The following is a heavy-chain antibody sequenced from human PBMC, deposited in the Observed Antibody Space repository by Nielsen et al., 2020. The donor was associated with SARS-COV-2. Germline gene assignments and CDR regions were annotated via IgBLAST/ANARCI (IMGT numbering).Heavy chain of an antibody. CDR1: GFTFSRYT. J-gene: IGHJ4*02. Sequence: GGSLRLSCVGSGFTFSRYTMHWVRQAPGKGLEWVAAISYDGSHKYYADSVRGRFTISRDNSKDTLFLQMNGLRRDDTSVYYCARGVETDAVVVEHWGQGNLVAVSS. D-gene: IGHD3-22*01. V-gene: IGHV3-30*04. CDR2: ISYDGSHK. CDR3: ARGVETDAVVVEH.